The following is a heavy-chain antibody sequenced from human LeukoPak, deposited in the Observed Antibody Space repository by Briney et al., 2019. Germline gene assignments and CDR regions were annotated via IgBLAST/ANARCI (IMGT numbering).Heavy chain of an antibody. V-gene: IGHV3-7*01. Sequence: PGGSLRLSCAASGFTFSSYWMSWVRQAPGKGLEWVANIKQDGSEKYYVDSVKGRFTISRDNAKNSLNLQMNSLRAEDTAVYYCARDFWSGYYTPVENWGQGTLVTVSS. CDR1: GFTFSSYW. CDR3: ARDFWSGYYTPVEN. J-gene: IGHJ4*02. CDR2: IKQDGSEK. D-gene: IGHD3-3*01.